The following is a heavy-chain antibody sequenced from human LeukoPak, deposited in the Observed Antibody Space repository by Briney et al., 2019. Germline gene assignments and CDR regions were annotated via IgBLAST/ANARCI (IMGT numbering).Heavy chain of an antibody. V-gene: IGHV4-4*07. J-gene: IGHJ4*02. CDR2: MYTDGST. CDR3: ATYDQRLAFDN. D-gene: IGHD6-25*01. CDR1: GGPMSSHY. Sequence: SETLSLTCLVSGGPMSSHYWSWIRQPAGKGLQWIGRMYTDGSTNYNPSLKSRVTMSIDTSKRQFSLSLSSVTAADTAVYYCATYDQRLAFDNWGRGILVTVSS.